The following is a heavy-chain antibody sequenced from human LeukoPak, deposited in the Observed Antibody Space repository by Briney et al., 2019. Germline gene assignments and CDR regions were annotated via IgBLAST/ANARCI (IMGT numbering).Heavy chain of an antibody. Sequence: SETLSLTCTVPGGSISSSSYYWGWIRQPPGKGLEWIGSIYYSGSTYYNPSLKSRVTISVDTSKNQFSLKLSSVTAADTAVYYCARQWGVGYCSSTSCYTGDWFDPWGQGTLVTVSS. CDR2: IYYSGST. D-gene: IGHD2-2*02. CDR1: GGSISSSSYY. V-gene: IGHV4-39*01. CDR3: ARQWGVGYCSSTSCYTGDWFDP. J-gene: IGHJ5*02.